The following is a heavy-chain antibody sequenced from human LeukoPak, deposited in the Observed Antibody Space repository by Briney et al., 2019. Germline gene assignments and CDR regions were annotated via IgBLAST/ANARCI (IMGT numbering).Heavy chain of an antibody. V-gene: IGHV4-59*01. Sequence: SSETLSLTCTVSGGSISSYYWSWIRQPPGKGLGWIGYIYYSGSTNYNPSLKSRVTISVDTSKNQFSLKLSSVTAADTAVYYCARAHADYWGQGTLVTVSS. CDR3: ARAHADY. CDR1: GGSISSYY. J-gene: IGHJ4*02. CDR2: IYYSGST.